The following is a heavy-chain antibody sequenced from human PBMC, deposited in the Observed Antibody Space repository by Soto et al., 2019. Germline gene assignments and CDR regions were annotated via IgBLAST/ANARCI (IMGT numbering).Heavy chain of an antibody. D-gene: IGHD6-19*01. CDR2: ISGSGGST. V-gene: IGHV3-23*01. CDR3: AKDRQWLVEGYFDY. CDR1: GFTFSSYA. Sequence: EVQRLESGGGLVQPGGSLRLSCTASGFTFSSYAMSWVRQAPGKGLEWVSDISGSGGSTYYADSVKGRFTISRDNSKNTLYLQMNSLRAEDTAVYYCAKDRQWLVEGYFDYWGQGTLVTVSS. J-gene: IGHJ4*02.